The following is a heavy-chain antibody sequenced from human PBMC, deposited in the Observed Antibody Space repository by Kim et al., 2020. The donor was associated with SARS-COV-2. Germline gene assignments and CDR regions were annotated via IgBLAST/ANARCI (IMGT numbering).Heavy chain of an antibody. CDR3: ARDGRMRYDSGRYPASVGDY. V-gene: IGHV1-3*04. CDR2: INIGNGKT. CDR1: AYTFTRYT. Sequence: ASVKVSCKASAYTFTRYTIHWVRQAPGQRLEWMGWINIGNGKTKYSEMFQGRVTITRDTSASAAYMELSSLRSEDTAMYYCARDGRMRYDSGRYPASVGDYWGQGTLLTVSS. J-gene: IGHJ4*02. D-gene: IGHD3-10*01.